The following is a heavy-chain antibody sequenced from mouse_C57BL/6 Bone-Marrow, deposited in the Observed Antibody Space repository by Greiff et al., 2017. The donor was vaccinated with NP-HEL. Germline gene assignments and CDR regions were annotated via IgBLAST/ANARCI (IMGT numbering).Heavy chain of an antibody. CDR3: ARAVVAPYYYAMDY. CDR1: GYTFTSYW. Sequence: QVQLQQPGAELVRPGSSVKLSCKASGYTFTSYWMHWVKQRPIQGLEWIGNIDPSDSETHYNQKFKDKATLTVDKSSSTAYMQLSSLTSEDSAVYYCARAVVAPYYYAMDYWGQGTSVTVSS. V-gene: IGHV1-52*01. CDR2: IDPSDSET. D-gene: IGHD1-1*01. J-gene: IGHJ4*01.